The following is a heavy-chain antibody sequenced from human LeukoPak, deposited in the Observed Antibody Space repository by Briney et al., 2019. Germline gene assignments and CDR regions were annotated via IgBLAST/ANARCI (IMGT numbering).Heavy chain of an antibody. CDR3: ATIYGEIDY. V-gene: IGHV4-38-2*02. D-gene: IGHD4-17*01. Sequence: PSETLSLTCTVSGYSISSGYYWGWIRQPPGKGLEWIGSIYHSGSTYYNPSLKSRVTISVDTSKNQFSLKLSSVTAADTAVYYCATIYGEIDYWGQGTLVTVSS. CDR2: IYHSGST. CDR1: GYSISSGYY. J-gene: IGHJ4*02.